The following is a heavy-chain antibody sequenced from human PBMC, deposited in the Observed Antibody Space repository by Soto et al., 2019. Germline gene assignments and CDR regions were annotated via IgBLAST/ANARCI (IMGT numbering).Heavy chain of an antibody. Sequence: QVQLQGSGPGLVRPSGTLSLTCAVSGGAISSGSWWSWVRQPPGKGLEWIGEIFHSGATNYNPSLKSRVTISIENFKNQFPLRLNSVTAADTAVYYCARGVSSSLSYFDYWGQGTLVTVSS. J-gene: IGHJ4*02. CDR2: IFHSGAT. CDR1: GGAISSGSW. CDR3: ARGVSSSLSYFDY. D-gene: IGHD6-13*01. V-gene: IGHV4-4*02.